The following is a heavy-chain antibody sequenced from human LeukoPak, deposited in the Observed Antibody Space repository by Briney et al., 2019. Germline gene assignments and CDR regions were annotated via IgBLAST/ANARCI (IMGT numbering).Heavy chain of an antibody. CDR1: GGSFSGYY. CDR2: INHSGST. D-gene: IGHD2-8*02. V-gene: IGHV4-34*01. CDR3: ARVGGWWKSVYFDY. J-gene: IGHJ4*02. Sequence: SSETLSLTCAVYGGSFSGYYWSWIRQPPGKGLEWIGEINHSGSTNYNPSLKSRVTISVDTSKNQFSLKLSAVTAADTAVYYCARVGGWWKSVYFDYWGQGTLVTVSS.